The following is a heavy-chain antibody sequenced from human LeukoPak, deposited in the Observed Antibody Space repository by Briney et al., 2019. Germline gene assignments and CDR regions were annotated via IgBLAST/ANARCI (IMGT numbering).Heavy chain of an antibody. Sequence: SETLSLTCTVSGGSISRYFWSWIRQSPGKGLEWNGYIYYNGTTKYNPSLKSRVTISVDTSKNQFSLKLSSVTAVDTAVYYCAKHTNKWFDPWGQGTLVTVSS. CDR1: GGSISRYF. D-gene: IGHD1-1*01. V-gene: IGHV4-59*01. J-gene: IGHJ5*02. CDR2: IYYNGTT. CDR3: AKHTNKWFDP.